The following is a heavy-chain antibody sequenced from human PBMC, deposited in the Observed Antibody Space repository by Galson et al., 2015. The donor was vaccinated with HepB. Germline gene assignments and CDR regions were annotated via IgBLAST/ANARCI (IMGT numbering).Heavy chain of an antibody. CDR3: ARVVSSSWYTNWFDP. Sequence: MSWVRQAPGKGLEWVSSISSSSSYIYYADSVKGRFTISRDNAKNSLYLQMNSLRAEDTAVYYCARVVSSSWYTNWFDPWGQGTLVTVSS. CDR2: ISSSSSYI. J-gene: IGHJ5*02. V-gene: IGHV3-21*01. D-gene: IGHD6-13*01.